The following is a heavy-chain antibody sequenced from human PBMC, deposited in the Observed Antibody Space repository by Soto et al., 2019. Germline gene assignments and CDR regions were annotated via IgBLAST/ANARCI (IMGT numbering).Heavy chain of an antibody. Sequence: GGSLRLSCAASGFTFSSYGMHWVRQAPGKGLEWVAVIWYDGSNKYYADSVKGRFTISRDNSKNTLYLQMNSLRAEDTAVYYCARARYCSGGSCYSGYFDYWGQGTLVTVSS. CDR1: GFTFSSYG. CDR3: ARARYCSGGSCYSGYFDY. J-gene: IGHJ4*02. D-gene: IGHD2-15*01. CDR2: IWYDGSNK. V-gene: IGHV3-33*01.